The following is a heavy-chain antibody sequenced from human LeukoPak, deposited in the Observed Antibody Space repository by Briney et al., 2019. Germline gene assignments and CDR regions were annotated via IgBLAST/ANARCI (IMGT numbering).Heavy chain of an antibody. V-gene: IGHV4-34*01. CDR1: GGSFSGYY. D-gene: IGHD6-6*01. Sequence: SETLSLTCAVYGGSFSGYYWSWIRQPPGKGLEWIGEINHSGSTNYNPSLKSRVTISVDTSKNQFSLKLSSVTAADTAVYYYASGVREQLALWGQGTLVTVSS. CDR2: INHSGST. CDR3: ASGVREQLAL. J-gene: IGHJ4*02.